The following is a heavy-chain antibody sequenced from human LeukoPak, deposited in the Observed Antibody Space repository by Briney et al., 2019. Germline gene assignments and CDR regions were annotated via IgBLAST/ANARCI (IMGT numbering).Heavy chain of an antibody. CDR2: IYYSGST. J-gene: IGHJ6*02. Sequence: SETLSLTCTVYGGSISSYYWTWIRQPPGKGLEWIGYIYYSGSTDYNPSLESRVTISVDTSKNQFSLKLSSVTAADTAVYFCARRLLNYGMDVWGQGTTVTVSS. CDR1: GGSISSYY. CDR3: ARRLLNYGMDV. V-gene: IGHV4-59*08.